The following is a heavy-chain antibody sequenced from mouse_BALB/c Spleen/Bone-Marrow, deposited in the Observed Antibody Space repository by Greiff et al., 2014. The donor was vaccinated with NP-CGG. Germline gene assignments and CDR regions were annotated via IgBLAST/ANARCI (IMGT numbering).Heavy chain of an antibody. D-gene: IGHD3-2*02. CDR1: GFTFSSYA. V-gene: IGHV5-9-4*01. Sequence: VQLQQPGGGLVKPGGSLKLSCAASGFTFSSYAMSWVRQSPEKRLEWVAEISSGGSYTYYPDTVTGRFTISRDNAKNTLYLEMSSLRSEDTAMYYCARSPQRDYAMDYWGQGTSVTVSS. CDR2: ISSGGSYT. CDR3: ARSPQRDYAMDY. J-gene: IGHJ4*01.